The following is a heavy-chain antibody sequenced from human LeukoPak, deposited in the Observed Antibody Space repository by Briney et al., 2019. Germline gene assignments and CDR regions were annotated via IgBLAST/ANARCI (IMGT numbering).Heavy chain of an antibody. Sequence: SETLSLTCTVSGGSIRNYYWSWIRQPPGKGLEWIGRIYTSGSTNYNPSLKSRVTMSVDTSKNQFSLKLSSVTAADTAVYYCATAYDSSGYYYFDYWGQGTLVTVSS. CDR3: ATAYDSSGYYYFDY. CDR2: IYTSGST. D-gene: IGHD3-22*01. CDR1: GGSIRNYY. J-gene: IGHJ4*02. V-gene: IGHV4-4*07.